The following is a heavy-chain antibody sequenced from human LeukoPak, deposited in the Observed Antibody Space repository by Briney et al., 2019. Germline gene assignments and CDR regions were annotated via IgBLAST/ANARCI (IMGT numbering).Heavy chain of an antibody. V-gene: IGHV4-59*08. J-gene: IGHJ4*02. CDR3: ARSRSWLYYFDY. CDR1: GGSISSYY. Sequence: PSETLSLTCTVSGGSISSYYWRWIRQPPGKGLEWIGYIYYSGSTNFNPSLKSRVTISVDTSKNQFSLKLSSVTAADTAVYYCARSRSWLYYFDYWGQGTLVTVSS. CDR2: IYYSGST. D-gene: IGHD6-13*01.